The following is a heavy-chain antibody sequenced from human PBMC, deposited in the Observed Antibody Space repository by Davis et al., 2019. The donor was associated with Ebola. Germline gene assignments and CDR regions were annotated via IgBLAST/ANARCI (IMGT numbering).Heavy chain of an antibody. Sequence: AASVKVSCKASGYTFTSYGISWVRQAPGQGLEWMGWINPNSGGTNYAQKFQGWVTMTRDTSISTAYMELSRLRSDDTAVYYCARDRGSSFGMDVWGQGTTVTVSS. CDR1: GYTFTSYG. V-gene: IGHV1-2*04. CDR2: INPNSGGT. CDR3: ARDRGSSFGMDV. J-gene: IGHJ6*02. D-gene: IGHD2-15*01.